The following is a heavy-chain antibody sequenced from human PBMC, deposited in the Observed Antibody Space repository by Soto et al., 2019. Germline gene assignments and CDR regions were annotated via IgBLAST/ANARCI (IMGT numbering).Heavy chain of an antibody. J-gene: IGHJ4*02. CDR1: GFTLSSYW. V-gene: IGHV3-74*01. D-gene: IGHD6-13*01. Sequence: GGSLRLSCAASGFTLSSYWVHWVRKAPGKGLVWVSRINSDGSSTSYADSVKGRFTISRDNAKNTLYLQMNSLRAEDTAVYYCARDKGKQLGFDYWGQGTLVTVSS. CDR2: INSDGSST. CDR3: ARDKGKQLGFDY.